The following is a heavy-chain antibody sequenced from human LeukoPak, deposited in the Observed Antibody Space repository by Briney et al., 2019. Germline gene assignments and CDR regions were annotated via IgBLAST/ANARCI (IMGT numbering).Heavy chain of an antibody. CDR2: ISYDGSNK. CDR3: ASGQALTGFRTFDY. Sequence: GGSLRLSCAASGFTFSSYAMHWVRQAPGKGPEWVAVISYDGSNKYYADSVKGRFTISRDNSKNTLYLQMNSLRAEDTAVYYCASGQALTGFRTFDYWGQGTLVTVSS. J-gene: IGHJ4*02. D-gene: IGHD3-9*01. V-gene: IGHV3-30-3*01. CDR1: GFTFSSYA.